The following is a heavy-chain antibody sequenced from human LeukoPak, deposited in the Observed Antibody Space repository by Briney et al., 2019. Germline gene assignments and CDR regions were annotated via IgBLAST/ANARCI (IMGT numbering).Heavy chain of an antibody. CDR1: GGSISSGGYY. Sequence: SETLSLTCTVSGGSISSGGYYWSWIRQHPGKGLEWIGYIYYSGSTYYNPSLKGRVTISVDTSKNQFSLKLSSVTAADTAVYYCASGSGGPSDYWGQGTLVTVSS. D-gene: IGHD2-15*01. CDR3: ASGSGGPSDY. J-gene: IGHJ4*02. CDR2: IYYSGST. V-gene: IGHV4-31*03.